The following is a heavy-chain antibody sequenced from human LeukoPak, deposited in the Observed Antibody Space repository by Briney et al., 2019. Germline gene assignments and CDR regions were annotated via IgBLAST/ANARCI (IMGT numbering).Heavy chain of an antibody. CDR2: IYYSGST. CDR3: ARQAAAGISRGY. D-gene: IGHD6-13*01. Sequence: PSETLSLTCTVSGGSISSSSYYWGWIRQPPGKGLEWIGSIYYSGSTYYNPSLKSRVTISVDTSKNQFSLKLSSVTAADTAVYYCARQAAAGISRGYRGQGTLVTVSS. V-gene: IGHV4-39*01. CDR1: GGSISSSSYY. J-gene: IGHJ4*02.